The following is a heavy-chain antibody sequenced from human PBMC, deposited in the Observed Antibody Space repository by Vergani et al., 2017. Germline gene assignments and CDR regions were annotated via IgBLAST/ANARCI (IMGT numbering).Heavy chain of an antibody. CDR3: ASSPRRHAFDI. Sequence: QVQLQESGPGLVKPSETLSLTCTVSGGSISSYYWSWIRQPPGKGLEWIGYIYYSGSTNYNPSLKSRVTISVDTSKNQFSLKLSSVTAADTAVYYCASSPRRHAFDIWGQGTMVTVSS. J-gene: IGHJ3*02. CDR1: GGSISSYY. CDR2: IYYSGST. V-gene: IGHV4-59*01.